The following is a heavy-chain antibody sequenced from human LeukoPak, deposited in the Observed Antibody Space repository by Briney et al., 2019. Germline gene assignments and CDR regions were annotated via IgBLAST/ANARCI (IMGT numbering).Heavy chain of an antibody. CDR1: GFTLSSYE. Sequence: GGSLRLSCAASGFTLSSYEMNWVRQAPGKGLEWVSYISSSGSTIYYADSVKGRFTISRDNAKNSLYLQMNSLRAEDTAVYYCARKAAAVTYYFDYWGQGTLVTVSS. CDR3: ARKAAAVTYYFDY. V-gene: IGHV3-48*03. CDR2: ISSSGSTI. J-gene: IGHJ4*02. D-gene: IGHD6-13*01.